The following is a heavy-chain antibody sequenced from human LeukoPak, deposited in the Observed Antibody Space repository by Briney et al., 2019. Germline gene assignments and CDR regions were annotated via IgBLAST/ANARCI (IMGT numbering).Heavy chain of an antibody. CDR3: AREGFAAASDI. V-gene: IGHV3-13*01. CDR1: GFTFSSYD. Sequence: GGSLRLSCAASGFTFSSYDMHWVRQATGKGLEWVSAIGTAGDTYYPGSVKGRFSISRDNAKNSLYLQMNSLRAEDTAVYYCAREGFAAASDIWGQGTMVTVSS. J-gene: IGHJ3*02. CDR2: IGTAGDT. D-gene: IGHD2-15*01.